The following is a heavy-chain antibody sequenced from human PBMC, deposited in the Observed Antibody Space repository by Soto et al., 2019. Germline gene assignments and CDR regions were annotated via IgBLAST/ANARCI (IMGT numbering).Heavy chain of an antibody. CDR1: GFTFSSYW. Sequence: PGGSLRLSCAASGFTFSSYWMHWVRQAPGKGLVWVSSISSSSSYIYYADSVKGRFTISRDNAKNSLYLQMNSLRAEDTAVYYCARGMERHYFDYWGQGTLVTVS. CDR2: ISSSSSYI. D-gene: IGHD1-1*01. J-gene: IGHJ4*02. V-gene: IGHV3-21*01. CDR3: ARGMERHYFDY.